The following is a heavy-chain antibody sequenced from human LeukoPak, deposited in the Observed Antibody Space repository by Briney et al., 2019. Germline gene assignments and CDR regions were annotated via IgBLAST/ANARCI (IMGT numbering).Heavy chain of an antibody. CDR2: IYPGDSDT. V-gene: IGHV5-51*01. J-gene: IGHJ4*02. CDR1: GYSFTSYW. CDR3: ARTTYYYDSSGYAAFDY. D-gene: IGHD3-22*01. Sequence: GESLQISCKGSGYSFTSYWIGWVRQMPGKGLEWMGIIYPGDSDTRYSPSFQGQVTISADKSISTAYLQWSSLKASDTAMYYCARTTYYYDSSGYAAFDYWGQGTLVTVSS.